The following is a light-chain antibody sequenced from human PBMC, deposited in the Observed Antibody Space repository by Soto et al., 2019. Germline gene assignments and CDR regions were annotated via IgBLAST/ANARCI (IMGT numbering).Light chain of an antibody. V-gene: IGKV3D-11*03. Sequence: EIVMTQSPDTLSVSPGEIATLSCRASQSVSRNLAWYQQKPGQAPRLLIYGASTRATGIPARFSGSVSGTDGTITISSLEQEDGVVYYCQQRSNWTITFGQGTRLEIK. CDR3: QQRSNWTIT. J-gene: IGKJ5*01. CDR1: QSVSRN. CDR2: GAS.